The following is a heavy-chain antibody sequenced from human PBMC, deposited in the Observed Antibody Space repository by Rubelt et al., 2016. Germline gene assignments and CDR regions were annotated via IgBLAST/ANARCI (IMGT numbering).Heavy chain of an antibody. CDR1: GGSISSSSYY. Sequence: QLQLQESGPGLVKPSETLSLTCTVSGGSISSSSYYWGWIRQPPGRGLEWIGSIYYSGSTYYNPSLKCRVTISVDTAKNQFSLKLSSVTAADTAVYYCARDGSTIRDPYAFDIWGQGTMVTVSS. D-gene: IGHD2/OR15-2a*01. CDR3: ARDGSTIRDPYAFDI. V-gene: IGHV4-39*07. J-gene: IGHJ3*02. CDR2: IYYSGST.